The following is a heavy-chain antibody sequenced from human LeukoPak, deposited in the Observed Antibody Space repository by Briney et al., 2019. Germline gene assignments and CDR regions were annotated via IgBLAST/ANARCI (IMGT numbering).Heavy chain of an antibody. Sequence: SETLSLTCTVSGGSISRNYWSWIRKPPGKGLQWIGYIYYTGSINYNPSRKSRVTISVDTSKNQFSLRLSSVTAADTAVYYCARALGSVGYVYFDYWGQGTLVTVSS. CDR1: GGSISRNY. V-gene: IGHV4-59*01. D-gene: IGHD5-12*01. CDR2: IYYTGSI. J-gene: IGHJ4*02. CDR3: ARALGSVGYVYFDY.